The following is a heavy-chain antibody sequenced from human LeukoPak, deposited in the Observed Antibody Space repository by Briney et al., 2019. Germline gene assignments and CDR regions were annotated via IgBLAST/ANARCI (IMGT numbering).Heavy chain of an antibody. CDR1: GGSISSYY. J-gene: IGHJ4*02. CDR3: ARVDSSGWRPFDY. V-gene: IGHV4-59*01. D-gene: IGHD6-25*01. CDR2: IYYSGST. Sequence: SETLSLTCTVSGGSISSYYWSWIRQPPGKGLEWIGYIYYSGSTNYNPSLKSRVTISVDTSKNQFSLKVSSVTAADTAVYYCARVDSSGWRPFDYWGQGTLVTVSS.